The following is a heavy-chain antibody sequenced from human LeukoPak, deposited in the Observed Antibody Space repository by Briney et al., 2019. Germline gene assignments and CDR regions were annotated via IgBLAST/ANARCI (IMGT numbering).Heavy chain of an antibody. CDR3: ARDFAVADGQTATWFDP. D-gene: IGHD2-21*01. V-gene: IGHV4-39*07. Sequence: SEILSLTCSVSGASISTSNYYWGWIRQPPGKGLEWIGHIYYGGTSFYTPSLKSRVTISVDTSKNEFSLKLTSVTAADTAVYFCARDFAVADGQTATWFDPWGQGTLVTVSS. CDR1: GASISTSNYY. CDR2: IYYGGTS. J-gene: IGHJ5*02.